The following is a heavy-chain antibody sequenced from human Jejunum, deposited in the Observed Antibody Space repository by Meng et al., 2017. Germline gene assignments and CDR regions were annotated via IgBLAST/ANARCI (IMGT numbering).Heavy chain of an antibody. CDR2: IKQDGSEK. Sequence: GESLKISCVTSGFTFSSYRMTWVRQAPGKGLEWVANIKQDGSEKHYVDSVKGRFTISRDNAKNSVYLQMNSLRAEDTAVYFCVRDSFIDARGTYVGKGDYWGQGTLVTVSS. CDR1: GFTFSSYR. D-gene: IGHD3-16*01. CDR3: VRDSFIDARGTYVGKGDY. J-gene: IGHJ4*02. V-gene: IGHV3-7*01.